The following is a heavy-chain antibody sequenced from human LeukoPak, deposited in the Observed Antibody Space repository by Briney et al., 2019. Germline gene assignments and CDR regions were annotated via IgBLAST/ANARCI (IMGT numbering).Heavy chain of an antibody. J-gene: IGHJ6*03. CDR2: IYYSRST. V-gene: IGHV4-30-4*08. D-gene: IGHD1-7*01. CDR3: ARVGTTAADYYMDV. CDR1: GVSISSGGYY. Sequence: PSQTLSLTCTVSGVSISSGGYYWSWIRQHPGKGLEWIGYIYYSRSTYYNPSLKSRATISVDTSKNQFSLKLSSVTAADTAVYYCARVGTTAADYYMDVWGKGTTVTVSS.